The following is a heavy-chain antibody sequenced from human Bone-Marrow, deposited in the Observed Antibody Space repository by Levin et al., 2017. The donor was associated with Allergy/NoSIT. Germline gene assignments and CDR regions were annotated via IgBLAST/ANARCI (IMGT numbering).Heavy chain of an antibody. J-gene: IGHJ3*02. Sequence: SVKVSCKASGGTFSTFAITWVRQAPGQRPEWMGGIIPFLGTPKYAQKFQGRVTITADKTTHAYMELNSLTPDDTATYYCARVRYCNGGNGYYEPGAFDSWGQGTMITVS. V-gene: IGHV1-69*10. CDR3: ARVRYCNGGNGYYEPGAFDS. CDR1: GGTFSTFA. CDR2: IIPFLGTP. D-gene: IGHD2-15*01.